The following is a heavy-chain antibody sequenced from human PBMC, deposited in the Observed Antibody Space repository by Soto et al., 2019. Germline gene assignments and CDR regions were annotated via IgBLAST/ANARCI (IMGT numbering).Heavy chain of an antibody. D-gene: IGHD6-13*01. CDR2: IYSGGST. CDR1: GFTVSSNY. CDR3: ARDSSSWYRYFDY. J-gene: IGHJ4*02. V-gene: IGHV3-53*01. Sequence: GGSLRLSCAASGFTVSSNYMSWVRQAPGKGLEWVSVIYSGGSTYYADSVKGRFTISRDNSKNTLYLQMNSLRAEDTAVYYCARDSSSWYRYFDYWGQGTLVTVSS.